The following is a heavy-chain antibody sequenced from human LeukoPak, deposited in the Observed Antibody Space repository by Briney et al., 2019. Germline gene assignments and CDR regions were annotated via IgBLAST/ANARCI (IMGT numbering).Heavy chain of an antibody. J-gene: IGHJ4*02. V-gene: IGHV3-23*01. CDR3: ATHFGSSSH. Sequence: GGSLRLSCAASGSTFSSYAMSWVRQAPGKGLEWVSGISGSGGSTYYADSVKGRFTISRDNSKNTVHLQMNSLRDEDTAVYYCATHFGSSSHWGQGTLVTVSS. CDR2: ISGSGGST. D-gene: IGHD6-6*01. CDR1: GSTFSSYA.